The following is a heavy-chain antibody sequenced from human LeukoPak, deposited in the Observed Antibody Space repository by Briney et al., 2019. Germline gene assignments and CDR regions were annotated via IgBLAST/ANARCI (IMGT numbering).Heavy chain of an antibody. CDR2: IISGGNT. J-gene: IGHJ4*02. CDR1: GFTVSSNY. Sequence: PGGSLRLSCAASGFTVSSNYMSWVRQAPGKGLEWVSGIISGGNTYYVDSVKGRFTISRDNSKNTLYLQMNSLRPDETGVYYCAKVQRPRVMFTDPFDSWGLGTLVTVSS. D-gene: IGHD2-21*01. V-gene: IGHV3-53*05. CDR3: AKVQRPRVMFTDPFDS.